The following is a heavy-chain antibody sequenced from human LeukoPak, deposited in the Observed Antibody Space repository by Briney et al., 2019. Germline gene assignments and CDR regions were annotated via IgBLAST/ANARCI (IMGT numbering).Heavy chain of an antibody. CDR3: ARDGGGSGRDFDY. Sequence: GGSLRLSCAASGFTFSNYWMGWVRQAPGKGLEWVANIKQDGGETYYVDSVKGRFTISRDNAKRSLYLQMNSLRAEDTGVYYCARDGGGSGRDFDYWGQGTLVTVSS. CDR1: GFTFSNYW. CDR2: IKQDGGET. J-gene: IGHJ4*02. V-gene: IGHV3-7*01. D-gene: IGHD3-16*01.